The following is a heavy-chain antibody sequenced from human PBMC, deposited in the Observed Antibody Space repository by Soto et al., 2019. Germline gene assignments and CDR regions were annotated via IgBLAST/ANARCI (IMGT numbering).Heavy chain of an antibody. CDR3: ARESLGAKGADH. Sequence: QVQLVQSGAEVKRPGSSVKVSCESSGDTFNSYVISWVRQAPGQGLEWMGGIIPIIGVTHYAQKFQGRVTISALRSTGTAYMDMTNLGFEDAALYYCARESLGAKGADHWGQGTLVTVSS. CDR1: GDTFNSYV. J-gene: IGHJ4*02. V-gene: IGHV1-69*17. CDR2: IIPIIGVT. D-gene: IGHD3-16*01.